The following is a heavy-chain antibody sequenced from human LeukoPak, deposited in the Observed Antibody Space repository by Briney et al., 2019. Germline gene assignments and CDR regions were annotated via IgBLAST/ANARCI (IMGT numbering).Heavy chain of an antibody. V-gene: IGHV3-30*04. D-gene: IGHD6-19*01. CDR3: ARRDSSGWYVDY. J-gene: IGHJ4*02. CDR2: ISYDGSNK. Sequence: GGSLRLSCAASEFTFSNYAMHWVRQAPGKGLEWVAVISYDGSNKFYADSVKGRFTISRDNSKNTLYLQMNSLRAEDTAVYYCARRDSSGWYVDYWGQGTLVTVSS. CDR1: EFTFSNYA.